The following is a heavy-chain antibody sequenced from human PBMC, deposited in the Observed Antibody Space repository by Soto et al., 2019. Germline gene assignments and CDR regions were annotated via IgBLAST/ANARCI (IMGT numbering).Heavy chain of an antibody. CDR3: ARVYYDFWSGYPDY. D-gene: IGHD3-3*01. V-gene: IGHV4-39*01. J-gene: IGHJ4*02. Sequence: SETLSLTCTVSGGSISSSNYYWGWIRQPPGKGLEWIGSIYYSGSTYYNPSLKSRVTISVDTSKNQFSLKLSSVTAADTAVYYCARVYYDFWSGYPDYWGQGTLVTVSS. CDR1: GGSISSSNYY. CDR2: IYYSGST.